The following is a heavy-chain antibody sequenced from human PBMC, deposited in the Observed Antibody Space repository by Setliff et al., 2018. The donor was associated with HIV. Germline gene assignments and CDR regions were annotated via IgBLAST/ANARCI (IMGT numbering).Heavy chain of an antibody. V-gene: IGHV4-39*01. CDR1: GGSISTTSSY. D-gene: IGHD3-3*01. CDR2: IYYRGNT. CDR3: SKRYSDFWSGQTDV. Sequence: SETLSLTCTVSGGSISTTSSYWGWIRQSPGKGLEWIANIYYRGNTYYNPSLKSRVTISVDTSQSQLSLKLIRVTAADTAVYYCSKRYSDFWSGQTDVWGKGTTVTVSS. J-gene: IGHJ6*04.